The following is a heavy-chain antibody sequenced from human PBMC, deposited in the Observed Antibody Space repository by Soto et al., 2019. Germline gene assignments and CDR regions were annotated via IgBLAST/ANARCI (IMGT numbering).Heavy chain of an antibody. V-gene: IGHV4-39*01. Sequence: NPSETLSLTCAVSGGSISSSSYYWGWIRQPPGKGLEWIGSIYYSGSTYYNPSLESRVTISVDTSKNQFSLKLSSVTAADTAVYYCARRSGSSSWYRFTNYYYYGMDVWGQGTTVTVSS. D-gene: IGHD6-13*01. CDR2: IYYSGST. J-gene: IGHJ6*02. CDR3: ARRSGSSSWYRFTNYYYYGMDV. CDR1: GGSISSSSYY.